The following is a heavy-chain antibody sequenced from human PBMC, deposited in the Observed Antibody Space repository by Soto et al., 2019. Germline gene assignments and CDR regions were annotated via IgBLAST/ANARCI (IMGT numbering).Heavy chain of an antibody. CDR3: ARDPIAVAGGWFDP. J-gene: IGHJ5*02. Sequence: ASVKVSCKASGYTFTGYYMHWVRQAPGQGLEWMGWINPNSGGTNYAQKFQGRVTMTRDTSISTAYMELSRLRSDDTAVYYCARDPIAVAGGWFDPWGQGTLVTVSS. D-gene: IGHD6-19*01. CDR1: GYTFTGYY. CDR2: INPNSGGT. V-gene: IGHV1-2*02.